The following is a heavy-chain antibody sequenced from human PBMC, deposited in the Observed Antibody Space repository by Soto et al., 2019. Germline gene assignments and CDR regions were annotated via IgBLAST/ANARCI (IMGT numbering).Heavy chain of an antibody. CDR3: ARVLSGSSRFDY. D-gene: IGHD1-26*01. V-gene: IGHV4-59*01. CDR1: GGSIISDY. CDR2: ISYSGST. Sequence: SETLSLTCTVSGGSIISDYWSWIRQPPGKGLEWIGYISYSGSTNYNPSLKSLVTISVDTSKNQFSLKLFSVTAADTAVYYCARVLSGSSRFDYWGQGTLVTVSS. J-gene: IGHJ4*02.